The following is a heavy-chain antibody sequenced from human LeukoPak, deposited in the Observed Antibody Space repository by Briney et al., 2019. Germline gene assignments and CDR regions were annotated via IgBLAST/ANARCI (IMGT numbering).Heavy chain of an antibody. Sequence: ASVKVSCKASGYTFTSYGISWVRQAPGQGLEWMGWINPNSGGTNYAQKFQGRVTMTRGTSISTAYMELSRLRSDDTAVYYCAREWDSGSYGWFRYWGQGTLVTVSS. CDR2: INPNSGGT. CDR3: AREWDSGSYGWFRY. J-gene: IGHJ4*02. CDR1: GYTFTSYG. D-gene: IGHD1-26*01. V-gene: IGHV1-2*02.